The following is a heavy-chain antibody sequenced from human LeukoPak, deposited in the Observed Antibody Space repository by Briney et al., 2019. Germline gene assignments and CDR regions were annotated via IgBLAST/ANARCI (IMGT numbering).Heavy chain of an antibody. D-gene: IGHD5-18*01. CDR3: ARDEGDSYGTYWYFDL. CDR1: GFTLSSYG. CDR2: ISRSGTTI. J-gene: IGHJ2*01. Sequence: PGGSLRLSCEASGFTLSSYGMNWVRQAPGKGLEWVSYISRSGTTIYYADSVKGRFSISRDNSKNTLYLQMHSLRVEDTAVYYCARDEGDSYGTYWYFDLWGRGTLVTVSS. V-gene: IGHV3-48*01.